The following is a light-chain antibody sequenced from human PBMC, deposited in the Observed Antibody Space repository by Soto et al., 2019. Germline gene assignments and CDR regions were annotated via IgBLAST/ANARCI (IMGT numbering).Light chain of an antibody. V-gene: IGKV2-28*01. CDR1: QSLLHSNGYNY. J-gene: IGKJ5*01. Sequence: DIVMTQSPLSLPVTPGEPASISCRSSQSLLHSNGYNYLDWYLQKPGQSPQLLIYLGSNRASGVPDRFSGIGSGTDFTLKISRVEAEDVGVYYCIQALQTPITFGQGTRLEIK. CDR3: IQALQTPIT. CDR2: LGS.